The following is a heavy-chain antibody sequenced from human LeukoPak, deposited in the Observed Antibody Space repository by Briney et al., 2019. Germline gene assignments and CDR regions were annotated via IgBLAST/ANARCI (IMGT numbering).Heavy chain of an antibody. V-gene: IGHV3-30*02. Sequence: GGSLRLSCAASGFTFSSYCMHWVRQAPGKGLEWVAFIRYDGSNKYYADSVKGRFTISRDNSKNTLYLQMNSLRAEDTAVYYCAKVQYCSGGSCQRRGAFDIWGQGTMVTVSS. CDR1: GFTFSSYC. D-gene: IGHD2-15*01. CDR2: IRYDGSNK. J-gene: IGHJ3*02. CDR3: AKVQYCSGGSCQRRGAFDI.